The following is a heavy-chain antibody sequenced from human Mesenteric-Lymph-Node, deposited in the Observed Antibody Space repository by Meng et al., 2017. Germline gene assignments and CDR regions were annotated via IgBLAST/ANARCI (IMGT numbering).Heavy chain of an antibody. CDR2: IKSKTDGGTT. J-gene: IGHJ4*02. D-gene: IGHD3-22*01. CDR3: TTDRGYYYDSSGIEKYFDY. Sequence: GGSLRLSCAASGFTFSNAWMSWVRQAPGKGLEWVGRIKSKTDGGTTDYAAPVKGRFTISRDDSKNTLYLQMNSLKTEDTAVYYCTTDRGYYYDSSGIEKYFDYWGQGTLVTVSS. V-gene: IGHV3-15*01. CDR1: GFTFSNAW.